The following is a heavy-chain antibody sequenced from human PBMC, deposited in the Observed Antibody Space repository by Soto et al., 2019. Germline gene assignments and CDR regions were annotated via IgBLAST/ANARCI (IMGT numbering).Heavy chain of an antibody. CDR3: ARHKIGAVIVVPAAIPTAEGLNGMDV. J-gene: IGHJ6*02. CDR1: GYSFANYW. Sequence: ASLKISCTGSGYSFANYWINWARQKPGRGLEWMGRIDPSDSHTNYSPSFQGHVTISADKSISTAYLHWSRLKASDTAIYYCARHKIGAVIVVPAAIPTAEGLNGMDVWGQGTTVTVSS. D-gene: IGHD2-2*01. V-gene: IGHV5-10-1*01. CDR2: IDPSDSHT.